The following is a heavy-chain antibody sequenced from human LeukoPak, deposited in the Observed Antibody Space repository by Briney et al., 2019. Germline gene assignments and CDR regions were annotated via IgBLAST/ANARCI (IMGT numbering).Heavy chain of an antibody. CDR1: GGSISSGGYY. D-gene: IGHD5-18*01. CDR2: IYYSGST. CDR3: ARGPRSSYEYYYYYYGMDV. Sequence: SETLSLTCTVSGGSISSGGYYWSWIRQHPGKGLEWIGYIYYSGSTYYNPSLKSRVTISVDTSKNQFSLKLSSVTAADTAVYYCARGPRSSYEYYYYYYGMDVWGQGTTVTVSS. J-gene: IGHJ6*02. V-gene: IGHV4-31*03.